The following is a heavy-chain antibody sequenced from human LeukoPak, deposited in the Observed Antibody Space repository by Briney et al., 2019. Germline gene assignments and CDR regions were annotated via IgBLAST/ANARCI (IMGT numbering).Heavy chain of an antibody. Sequence: SETLSLTCAVYGGSFSGYYWSWIRQPPGKWLEWIGEINHSGSTNYNPSLKSRVTISVDTSKNQFSLKLSSVTAADTAVYYCARAKYYYDSSGYYSYYFDYWGQGTLVTVSS. D-gene: IGHD3-22*01. J-gene: IGHJ4*02. CDR3: ARAKYYYDSSGYYSYYFDY. CDR1: GGSFSGYY. V-gene: IGHV4-34*01. CDR2: INHSGST.